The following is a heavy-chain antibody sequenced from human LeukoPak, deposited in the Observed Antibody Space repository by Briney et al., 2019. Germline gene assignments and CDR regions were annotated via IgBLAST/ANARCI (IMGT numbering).Heavy chain of an antibody. Sequence: ASVKVSCKASGYIFTDYYMHWVRQAPGQELGWMGRINPNSGGTNYAQKLQGRVTMTTDTSTSTAYMELRSLRSDDTAVYYCARENGDYPYYYYYYYMDVWGKGTTVTVSS. D-gene: IGHD4-17*01. CDR1: GYIFTDYY. CDR2: INPNSGGT. V-gene: IGHV1/OR15-1*04. CDR3: ARENGDYPYYYYYYYMDV. J-gene: IGHJ6*03.